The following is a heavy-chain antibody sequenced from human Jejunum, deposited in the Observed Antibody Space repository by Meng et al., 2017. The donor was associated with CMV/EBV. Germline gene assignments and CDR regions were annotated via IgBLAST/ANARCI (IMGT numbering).Heavy chain of an antibody. CDR1: FDGYG. D-gene: IGHD3-10*01. Sequence: FDGYGMSWVSQVPGKGLEWVSGINKKGGSTGYADSVEGRFTISRDNAKNSLYLQMNSLRAEDTALYYCARHYYASGSYPTSGMDVWGQGTTVTVSS. CDR2: INKKGGST. V-gene: IGHV3-20*03. CDR3: ARHYYASGSYPTSGMDV. J-gene: IGHJ6*02.